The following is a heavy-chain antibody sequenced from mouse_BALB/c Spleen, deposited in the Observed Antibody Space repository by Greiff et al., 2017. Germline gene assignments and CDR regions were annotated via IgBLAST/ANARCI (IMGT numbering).Heavy chain of an antibody. D-gene: IGHD2-14*01. CDR1: GFSLTSYG. Sequence: VKVVESGPGLVAPSQSLSITCTVSGFSLTSYGVHWVRQPPGKGLEWLGVIWAGGSTNYNSALMSRLSISKDNSKSQVFLKMNSLQTDDTAMYYCARGRYEDYFDYWGQGTTLTVSS. J-gene: IGHJ2*01. CDR3: ARGRYEDYFDY. CDR2: IWAGGST. V-gene: IGHV2-9*02.